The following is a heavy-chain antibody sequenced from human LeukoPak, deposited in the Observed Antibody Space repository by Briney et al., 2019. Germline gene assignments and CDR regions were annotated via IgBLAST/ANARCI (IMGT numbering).Heavy chain of an antibody. CDR2: IYSGGST. V-gene: IGHV3-66*01. D-gene: IGHD3-22*01. Sequence: GGSLRLSCAASGFTVSSNYMSWVRQAPGEGLEWVSVIYSGGSTYYADSVKGRFTISRDNSKTTVYLQMNSLRAEDTAVYYCARDVGHDSSGVDYWGQGTLVTVSS. CDR1: GFTVSSNY. J-gene: IGHJ4*02. CDR3: ARDVGHDSSGVDY.